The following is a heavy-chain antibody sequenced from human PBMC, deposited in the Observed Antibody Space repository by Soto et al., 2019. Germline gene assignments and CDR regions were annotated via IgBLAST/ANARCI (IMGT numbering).Heavy chain of an antibody. CDR2: ISSSSSDI. V-gene: IGHV3-21*01. CDR3: ERVSHKLGAPFDY. D-gene: IGHD1-26*01. J-gene: IGHJ4*02. CDR1: GFTFSTYS. Sequence: GGSLRLSCAASGFTFSTYSMNWVRQAPGKGLEWVSWISSSSSDIYYADSVKGRFTISRDNAKNSLYLQVNSLRAEDTAVYYCERVSHKLGAPFDYWGQGTLVTVSS.